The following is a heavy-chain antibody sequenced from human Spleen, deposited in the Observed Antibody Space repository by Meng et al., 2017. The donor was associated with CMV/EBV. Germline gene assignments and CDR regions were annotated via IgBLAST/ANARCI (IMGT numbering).Heavy chain of an antibody. CDR3: ARDLGGMMGFDI. V-gene: IGHV4-34*01. J-gene: IGHJ3*02. CDR1: GGSFSGYF. Sequence: SQTLSLTCGVYGGSFSGYFWSWIRQPPGKGLEWIGEINHSGATNYNPSLKSRVTMSADTSKNEFSLNLTSVTAADTAVYYCARDLGGMMGFDIWGQGTMVTVSS. D-gene: IGHD3-16*01. CDR2: INHSGAT.